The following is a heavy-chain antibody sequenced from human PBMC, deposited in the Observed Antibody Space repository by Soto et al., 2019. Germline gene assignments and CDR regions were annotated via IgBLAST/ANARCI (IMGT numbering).Heavy chain of an antibody. J-gene: IGHJ6*02. CDR2: INPSGGVA. D-gene: IGHD3-3*01. CDR3: EGRGVFGVVTNFYYAVDV. CDR1: GYTFTSYY. V-gene: IGHV1-46*01. Sequence: ASVKVSCKASGYTFTSYYMHWVRQAPGQGLEWIGLINPSGGVADYAQKFQGRVTVTRATSTNTVYMELNSMTSEDTAEYYREGRGVFGVVTNFYYAVDVRGQGTTVTVSS.